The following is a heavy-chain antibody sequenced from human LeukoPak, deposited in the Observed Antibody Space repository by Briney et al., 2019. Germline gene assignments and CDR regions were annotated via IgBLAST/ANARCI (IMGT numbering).Heavy chain of an antibody. J-gene: IGHJ4*02. Sequence: GGSLRLSCAASGFTFSSYAMSWVRQAPGKGLEWVSAISGSGGSTYYADSVKGRFTISRDNSKNTLYLQMNSLRAGDTAVYYCAKVGSSWPSSFDYWGQGTLVTVSS. D-gene: IGHD6-13*01. V-gene: IGHV3-23*01. CDR3: AKVGSSWPSSFDY. CDR1: GFTFSSYA. CDR2: ISGSGGST.